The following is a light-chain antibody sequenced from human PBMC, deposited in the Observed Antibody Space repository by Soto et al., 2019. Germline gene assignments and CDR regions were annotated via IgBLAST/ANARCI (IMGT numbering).Light chain of an antibody. CDR2: GNS. J-gene: IGLJ2*01. V-gene: IGLV1-40*01. CDR3: QSYDSSLSGVV. Sequence: QSVLTQPPSVSGAPGQRVTISCNGSSSNIGAGYDVHWYQQLPGTAPKLLIYGNSNRPSGVPDRFSGSKSGTSASLAITGLQAEDEADYYCQSYDSSLSGVVFGGGTKLTV. CDR1: SSNIGAGYD.